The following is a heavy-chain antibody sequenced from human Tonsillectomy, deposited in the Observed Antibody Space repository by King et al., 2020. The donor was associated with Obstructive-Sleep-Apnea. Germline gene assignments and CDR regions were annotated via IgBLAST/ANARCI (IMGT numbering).Heavy chain of an antibody. D-gene: IGHD3-16*01. Sequence: QLVQSGAEVKKPGASVKVSCKASGYTFTGYYIHWVRQAPGQGLEWMGWMSPNSGATKYAQKFQDRVTMTRDTSISTAYMDLRRLRSDDTAKYYCARDMSAYDWTSPAYWGQGTLVTVAS. J-gene: IGHJ4*02. CDR3: ARDMSAYDWTSPAY. CDR1: GYTFTGYY. V-gene: IGHV1-2*02. CDR2: MSPNSGAT.